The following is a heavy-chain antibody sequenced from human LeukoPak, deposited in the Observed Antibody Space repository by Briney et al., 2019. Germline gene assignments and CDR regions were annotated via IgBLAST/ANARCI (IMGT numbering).Heavy chain of an antibody. CDR1: GYTFTGYY. J-gene: IGHJ6*03. D-gene: IGHD6-6*01. CDR2: INPHNGGT. V-gene: IGHV1-2*02. Sequence: GASVKVSCKASGYTFTGYYVHWVRQAPGQGLEWMGWINPHNGGTNYAQKFQGRVTMTRDTSISTAYMELNRLRSDDTAVYYCARNGAIAVRPSLGYYYMDVWGKGTTVTVSS. CDR3: ARNGAIAVRPSLGYYYMDV.